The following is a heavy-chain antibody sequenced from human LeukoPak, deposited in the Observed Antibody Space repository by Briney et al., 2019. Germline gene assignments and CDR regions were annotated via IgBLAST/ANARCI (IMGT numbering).Heavy chain of an antibody. CDR3: ARARQWLVRSPFDY. Sequence: TTSETLSLTCAVYGGSLSGYYWSWIRQPPGKGLEWIGEINHSGSTNYNPSLKSRVTISVDTSKNQFSLKLSSVTAADTAAYYCARARQWLVRSPFDYWGQGTLVTVSS. CDR1: GGSLSGYY. J-gene: IGHJ4*02. D-gene: IGHD6-19*01. CDR2: INHSGST. V-gene: IGHV4-34*01.